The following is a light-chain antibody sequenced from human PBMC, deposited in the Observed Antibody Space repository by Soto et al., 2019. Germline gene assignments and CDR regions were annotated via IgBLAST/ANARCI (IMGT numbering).Light chain of an antibody. Sequence: EIVLTQSPGTLSLSPGERATLSCRASQSVSSSYLAWYQQKPGQAPRLLFYGASSRATGIQDRFSGSGSGTDFTLTISRLEPEDFAVYYCQQYGSSPPYTCGQGTKLEIK. CDR1: QSVSSSY. V-gene: IGKV3-20*01. CDR3: QQYGSSPPYT. J-gene: IGKJ2*01. CDR2: GAS.